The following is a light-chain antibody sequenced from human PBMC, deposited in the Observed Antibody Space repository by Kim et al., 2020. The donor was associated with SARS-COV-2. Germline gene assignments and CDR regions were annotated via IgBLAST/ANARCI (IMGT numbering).Light chain of an antibody. CDR2: WAS. V-gene: IGKV4-1*01. CDR3: QQYYSTPRT. J-gene: IGKJ1*01. Sequence: NKDYLAWYQHKPGQPPKLLIYWASTRESGDPDRFSGSGSGTDFTLTISSLQAEDVAVYYCQQYYSTPRTFGQGTKVDIK. CDR1: NKDY.